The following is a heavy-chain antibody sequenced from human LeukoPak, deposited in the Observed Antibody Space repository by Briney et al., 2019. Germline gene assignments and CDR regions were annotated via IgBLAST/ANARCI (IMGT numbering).Heavy chain of an antibody. V-gene: IGHV1-2*02. D-gene: IGHD3-10*01. J-gene: IGHJ4*02. CDR1: GYTFTSYY. CDR3: ARDDTMVPRELKRLDY. Sequence: ASVKVSCKASGYTFTSYYMHWVRQAPGQGLEWMGWINPNSGGTNYAQKFQGRVTMTRDTSISTAYMELSRLRSDDTAVYYCARDDTMVPRELKRLDYWGQGTLVTVSS. CDR2: INPNSGGT.